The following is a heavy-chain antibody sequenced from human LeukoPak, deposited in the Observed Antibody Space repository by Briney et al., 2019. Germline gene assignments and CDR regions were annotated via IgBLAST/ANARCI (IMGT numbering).Heavy chain of an antibody. J-gene: IGHJ4*02. CDR3: ATGLGYCSSTSCEYDH. CDR1: GYTLTELS. V-gene: IGHV1-24*01. D-gene: IGHD2-2*01. Sequence: VKVSCKVSGYTLTELSMHWVRQAPGKGLEWMGGFDPEDGETIYAQKFQGRVTMTEDTSTDTAYMELSSLRSEDTAVYYCATGLGYCSSTSCEYDHWGQGTLVTVSS. CDR2: FDPEDGET.